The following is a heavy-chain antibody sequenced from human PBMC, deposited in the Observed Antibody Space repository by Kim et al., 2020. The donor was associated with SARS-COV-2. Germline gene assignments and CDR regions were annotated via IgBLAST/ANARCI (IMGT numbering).Heavy chain of an antibody. Sequence: SETLSLTCTVSGGSVSSGSYYWSWIRQPPGKGLEWIGYIYYSGSTNYNPSLKSRVTISVDTSKNQFSLKLSSVTAADTAVYYCARIYGHPYYYYYGMDVWGPGTTVTVSS. CDR1: GGSVSSGSYY. CDR3: ARIYGHPYYYYYGMDV. V-gene: IGHV4-61*01. J-gene: IGHJ6*02. CDR2: IYYSGST. D-gene: IGHD3-10*01.